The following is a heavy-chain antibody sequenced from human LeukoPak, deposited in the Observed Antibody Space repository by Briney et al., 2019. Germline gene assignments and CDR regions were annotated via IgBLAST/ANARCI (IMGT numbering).Heavy chain of an antibody. J-gene: IGHJ4*02. CDR2: IGTAGDT. D-gene: IGHD6-19*01. V-gene: IGHV3-13*01. Sequence: PGGSLRLSCAASGFTFSSYSMNWVRQATGKGLEWVSAIGTAGDTYYPGSVKGRFTISRENAKNSLYLQMNSLRAGDTAVYYCARLASSGCYDYWGQGTLVTVSS. CDR3: ARLASSGCYDY. CDR1: GFTFSSYS.